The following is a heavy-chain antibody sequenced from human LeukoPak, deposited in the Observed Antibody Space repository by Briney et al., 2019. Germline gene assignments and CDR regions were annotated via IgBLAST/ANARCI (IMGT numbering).Heavy chain of an antibody. Sequence: GESLKISCKGSGYSFTSYWIGWVRQMPGKGLEWMGIIYPGDSDTRYSPSFQGQVTISADKSISTAYLQWSSLKASDTAMYYCARPGEILTGYYYFDYWGQGTLVTVSS. CDR3: ARPGEILTGYYYFDY. V-gene: IGHV5-51*01. CDR2: IYPGDSDT. J-gene: IGHJ4*02. CDR1: GYSFTSYW. D-gene: IGHD3-9*01.